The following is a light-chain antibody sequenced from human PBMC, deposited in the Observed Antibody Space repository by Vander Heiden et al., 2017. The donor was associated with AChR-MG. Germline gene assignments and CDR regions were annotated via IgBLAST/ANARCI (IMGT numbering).Light chain of an antibody. CDR3: QQRRDWPLT. CDR1: QSLSNY. Sequence: ELVLTQSPATLSLSPGDRATLSCRASQSLSNYLAWFQQKPGQAPRLLIYDTSNRATGIPARFSGSGSGTDFTLTISSLEPEDFAVYYCQQRRDWPLTFGGGTKVEIK. V-gene: IGKV3-11*01. J-gene: IGKJ4*01. CDR2: DTS.